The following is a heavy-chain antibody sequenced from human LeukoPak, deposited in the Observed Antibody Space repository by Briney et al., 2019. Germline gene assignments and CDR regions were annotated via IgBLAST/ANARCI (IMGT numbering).Heavy chain of an antibody. CDR1: GGSISSYY. CDR2: IYTSGST. Sequence: SETLSLTCTVSGGSISSYYWSWIRQPAGKGLEWIGRIYTSGSTNYNPSLKSRVTMSVDTSKNQFSLKLSSVTAADTAVYCCARVDYGGKLNYYYYMDVWGKGTTVTVSS. D-gene: IGHD4-23*01. V-gene: IGHV4-4*07. J-gene: IGHJ6*03. CDR3: ARVDYGGKLNYYYYMDV.